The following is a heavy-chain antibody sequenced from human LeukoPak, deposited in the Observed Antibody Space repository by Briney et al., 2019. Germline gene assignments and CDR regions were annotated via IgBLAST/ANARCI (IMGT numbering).Heavy chain of an antibody. V-gene: IGHV1-2*02. CDR3: ARGVAGTWGGSDWFDP. J-gene: IGHJ5*02. CDR2: INPNSGGT. D-gene: IGHD6-19*01. Sequence: ASVKVSFYASGYTFTGYYMHCVRQAPGQGLEWMGWINPNSGGTNYAQKFQGRVTMTRDTSISTAYMELSRLRSDDTAVYYCARGVAGTWGGSDWFDPWGQGTLVTVSS. CDR1: GYTFTGYY.